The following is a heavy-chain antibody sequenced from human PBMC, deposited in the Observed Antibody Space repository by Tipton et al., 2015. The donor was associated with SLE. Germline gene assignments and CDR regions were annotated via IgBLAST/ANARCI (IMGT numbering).Heavy chain of an antibody. D-gene: IGHD6-6*01. Sequence: TLSLTCTVSGGSISSDSYFWGWIRQPPEKGLEWIGSFSYSGSTYYNPSLKSRITISRDTSKNQFSLRLNSVTAADTAVYYCSCRLAARRSPLIPFDYWGQGTLVTVSS. CDR1: GGSISSDSYF. CDR3: SCRLAARRSPLIPFDY. V-gene: IGHV4-39*07. J-gene: IGHJ4*02. CDR2: FSYSGST.